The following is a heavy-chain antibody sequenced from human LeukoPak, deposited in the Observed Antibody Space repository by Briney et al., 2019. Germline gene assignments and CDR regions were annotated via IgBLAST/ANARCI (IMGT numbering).Heavy chain of an antibody. D-gene: IGHD1-26*01. V-gene: IGHV3-7*01. CDR3: AKDGVGATSLDC. CDR2: IKDDGYEK. Sequence: GESLRLSCAASRFTFSHYWMSWVRQAPGKGLEWVANIKDDGYEKYYVDSVRGRFTISRDNGKDSLYLQMNSLRAEDTAVYYCAKDGVGATSLDCWGQGTLVTVSS. CDR1: RFTFSHYW. J-gene: IGHJ4*02.